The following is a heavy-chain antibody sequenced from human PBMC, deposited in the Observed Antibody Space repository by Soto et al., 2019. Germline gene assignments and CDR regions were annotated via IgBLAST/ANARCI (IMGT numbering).Heavy chain of an antibody. V-gene: IGHV4-38-2*01. D-gene: IGHD3-16*01. Sequence: KASETLSLTCAVSGYSISSGYYWGWIRQPPGKGLEWIGSIYHSGSTYYNPSLKSRVTISVDTSKNQFSLKLSSVTAADTAVYYCARASDYETTPPYYYYYYGMDVWGQGTTVTVSS. CDR3: ARASDYETTPPYYYYYYGMDV. J-gene: IGHJ6*02. CDR1: GYSISSGYY. CDR2: IYHSGST.